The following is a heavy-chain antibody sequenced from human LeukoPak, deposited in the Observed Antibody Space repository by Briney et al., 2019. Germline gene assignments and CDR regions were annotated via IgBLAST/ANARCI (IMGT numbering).Heavy chain of an antibody. CDR1: GFTFSSYA. CDR2: ISYDGSNK. J-gene: IGHJ4*02. CDR3: ARETGSAVGSTDFDY. V-gene: IGHV3-30-3*01. D-gene: IGHD4-17*01. Sequence: QTGGSLRLSCAASGFTFSSYAMHWVRKAPGKGLEWVAVISYDGSNKYYADSVKGRFTISRDNSKNTLYLQMNSLRAEDTAVYYCARETGSAVGSTDFDYWGQGTLVTVSS.